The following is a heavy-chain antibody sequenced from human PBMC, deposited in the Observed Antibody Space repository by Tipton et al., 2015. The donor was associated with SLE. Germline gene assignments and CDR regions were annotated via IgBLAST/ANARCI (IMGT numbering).Heavy chain of an antibody. CDR1: GGSISSYY. CDR3: ASRGGEGLDY. Sequence: TLSLTCTVSGGSISSYYWSWIRQPPGKGLEWIGYIYYSGSTNYNPSLKSRVTISVDTSKNQFSLKLSSVTAADTAVYCCASRGGEGLDYWGQGPLVTVSS. V-gene: IGHV4-59*12. D-gene: IGHD3-16*01. J-gene: IGHJ4*02. CDR2: IYYSGST.